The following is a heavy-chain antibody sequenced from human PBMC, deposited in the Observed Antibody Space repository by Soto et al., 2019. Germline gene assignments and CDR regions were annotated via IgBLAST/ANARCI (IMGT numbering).Heavy chain of an antibody. CDR3: ARQRIENSNYWYFDL. CDR1: GGSISSTSNY. J-gene: IGHJ2*01. CDR2: IYYSGST. Sequence: SETLSLTCTVSGGSISSTSNYWGWIRQPPGKGLEWIGYIYYSGSTEYIPSLKSRVTISVDTSKNQFSLKLASVTAADTAVYYCARQRIENSNYWYFDLWGRGTLVT. V-gene: IGHV4-39*01. D-gene: IGHD2-8*01.